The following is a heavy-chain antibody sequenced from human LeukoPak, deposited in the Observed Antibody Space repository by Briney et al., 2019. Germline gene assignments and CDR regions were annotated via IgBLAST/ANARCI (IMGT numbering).Heavy chain of an antibody. J-gene: IGHJ6*02. V-gene: IGHV4-59*01. CDR3: AREGSAYGMDV. D-gene: IGHD6-19*01. Sequence: SETLSLTCTVSGASITSYYWSWLRQPPGKGLEWIGNMPYSGSTTYNPFLKSRVTISVDTSKNQLSLNLSSVTAADTAVYYCAREGSAYGMDVWGQGTTVTVSS. CDR1: GASITSYY. CDR2: MPYSGST.